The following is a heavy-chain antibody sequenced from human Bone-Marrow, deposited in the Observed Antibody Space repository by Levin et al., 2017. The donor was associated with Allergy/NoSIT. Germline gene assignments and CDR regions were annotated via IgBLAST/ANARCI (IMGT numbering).Heavy chain of an antibody. V-gene: IGHV3-48*03. D-gene: IGHD4-17*01. Sequence: GGSLRLSCVASGFTFSTYEMNWVRQAPGKGLEWVSYISEGSDAIHYADSLKGRFTVSRDNAKNSVYLQMNSLRVEDTALYYCTRGLAGDGDCPDYWGQGTLVTVSS. CDR2: ISEGSDAI. CDR1: GFTFSTYE. J-gene: IGHJ4*02. CDR3: TRGLAGDGDCPDY.